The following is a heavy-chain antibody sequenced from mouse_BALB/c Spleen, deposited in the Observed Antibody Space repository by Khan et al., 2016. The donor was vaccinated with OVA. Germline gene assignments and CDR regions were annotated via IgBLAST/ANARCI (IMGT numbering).Heavy chain of an antibody. CDR2: ISSGGSYT. J-gene: IGHJ3*01. CDR1: GFTFSTYG. D-gene: IGHD1-1*01. CDR3: ARLAYYYCSEGFAY. V-gene: IGHV5-6*01. Sequence: EVELVESGGDLVKPRGSLKLSCAASGFTFSTYGMSWVRQTPDKRLEWVATISSGGSYTYYPDSVKGRFTISRDNAKNTLYLQMSSLKSEDTAIYYCARLAYYYCSEGFAYWGQGTLVTVSA.